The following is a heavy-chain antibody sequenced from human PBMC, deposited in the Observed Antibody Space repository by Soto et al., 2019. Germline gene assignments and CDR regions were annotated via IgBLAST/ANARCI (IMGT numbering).Heavy chain of an antibody. V-gene: IGHV1-18*01. CDR1: CYTFTRSG. D-gene: IGHD1-1*01. Sequence: PSVRVPWKALCYTFTRSGVSCMRQAPGQGLEWMGWISAYNGNTNYAQKLQGRVTMTTDTSTSTAYMELRSLRSDDTAVYYCAREIRAVQLYYFDYWGQGTLVTVSS. J-gene: IGHJ4*02. CDR3: AREIRAVQLYYFDY. CDR2: ISAYNGNT.